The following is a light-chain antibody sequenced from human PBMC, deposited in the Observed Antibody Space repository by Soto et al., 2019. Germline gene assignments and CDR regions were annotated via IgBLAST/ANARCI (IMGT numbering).Light chain of an antibody. CDR2: GTF. Sequence: IQLTQSPSSLSAFVGDRVSITCRASQDIKTYLAWYQQKQGKAPKLLISGTFTLQSGVPSRFNGSGSGTDFTLTISRLQPEDFATYYCQHLNNYPPFTFGPGTKVDIK. J-gene: IGKJ3*01. CDR1: QDIKTY. CDR3: QHLNNYPPFT. V-gene: IGKV1-9*01.